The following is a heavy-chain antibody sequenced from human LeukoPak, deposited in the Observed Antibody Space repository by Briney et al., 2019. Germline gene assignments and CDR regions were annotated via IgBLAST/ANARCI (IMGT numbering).Heavy chain of an antibody. J-gene: IGHJ5*02. Sequence: SETLSLTCTVSGGSISSSSYYRGWIRQPPGKGLEWIGSIYYSGSTYYNPSLKSRVTISVDTSKNQFSLKLSSVTAADTAVYYCAREDIVVVPAARFSWFDPWGQGTLVTVSS. V-gene: IGHV4-39*07. CDR1: GGSISSSSYY. CDR3: AREDIVVVPAARFSWFDP. D-gene: IGHD2-2*01. CDR2: IYYSGST.